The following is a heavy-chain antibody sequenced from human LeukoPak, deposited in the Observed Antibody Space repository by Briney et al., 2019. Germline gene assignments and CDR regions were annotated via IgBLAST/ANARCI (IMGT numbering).Heavy chain of an antibody. CDR2: ISYDGSNK. CDR3: ARDTYKSGEIAAAGSLFDY. Sequence: GGSLRLSCAASGFTFSSYAMHWVRQAPGKGLEWVAVISYDGSNKYYADSVKGRFTISRDNSKNSLYLQMNSLRAEDTAVYYCARDTYKSGEIAAAGSLFDYWGQGTLVTVSS. CDR1: GFTFSSYA. D-gene: IGHD6-13*01. J-gene: IGHJ4*02. V-gene: IGHV3-30*04.